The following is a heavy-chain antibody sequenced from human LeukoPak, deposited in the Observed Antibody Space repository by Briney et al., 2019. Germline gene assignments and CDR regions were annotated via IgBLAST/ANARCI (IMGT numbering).Heavy chain of an antibody. J-gene: IGHJ6*02. CDR1: GISFSSHG. Sequence: GGSLRLSCAASGISFSSHGMHWVRQAPGKGLEWVAVIWYDGSNIYYADSVKGRFTISRDNSKNTLYLQMNSLRAEDTAVYYCAKDGAQGGYCSGGSCPTEVDVWGQGTTVTVSS. CDR3: AKDGAQGGYCSGGSCPTEVDV. D-gene: IGHD2-15*01. CDR2: IWYDGSNI. V-gene: IGHV3-33*03.